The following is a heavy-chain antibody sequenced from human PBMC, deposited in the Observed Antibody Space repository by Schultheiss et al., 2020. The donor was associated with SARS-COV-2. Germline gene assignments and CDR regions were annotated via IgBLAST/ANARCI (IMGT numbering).Heavy chain of an antibody. CDR1: GGSISSGGYY. CDR3: ADTYYYGSGNLN. V-gene: IGHV4-31*03. D-gene: IGHD3-10*01. J-gene: IGHJ4*02. CDR2: IYYSGST. Sequence: SETLSLTCTVSGGSISSGGYYWSWIRQHPGKGLEWIGYIYYSGSTYYNPSLKSRVTISVDTSKNQFSLKLNSVTAADTAVYFCADTYYYGSGNLNWGQGTLVTVSS.